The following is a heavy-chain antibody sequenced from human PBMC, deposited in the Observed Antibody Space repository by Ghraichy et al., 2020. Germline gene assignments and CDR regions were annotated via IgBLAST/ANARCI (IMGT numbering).Heavy chain of an antibody. CDR1: GHSISTSGYY. V-gene: IGHV4-38-2*02. CDR2: IFHDGRT. Sequence: SETLSLTCVVSGHSISTSGYYWGWIRQPPGKGLEWIATIFHDGRTYYNPSIRSRVSMSVDTSKNQFSLKVTLVTAADTAVYYCVRDPDFGVQTSDYWGQGTLVTVSS. J-gene: IGHJ4*02. D-gene: IGHD3-3*01. CDR3: VRDPDFGVQTSDY.